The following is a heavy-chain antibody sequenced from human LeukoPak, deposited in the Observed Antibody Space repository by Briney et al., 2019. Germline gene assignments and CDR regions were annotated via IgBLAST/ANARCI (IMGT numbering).Heavy chain of an antibody. CDR1: GGSISSSSYY. D-gene: IGHD3-10*01. CDR2: IYYSGST. CDR3: ARQELSDITMVRGVIIGYFDY. V-gene: IGHV4-39*01. J-gene: IGHJ4*02. Sequence: SSETLSLTCTVSGGSISSSSYYWGWIRQPPGKGLEWIGSIYYSGSTYYNPSLKSRVTISVYTSKNQFSLKLSSVTAADTAVYYCARQELSDITMVRGVIIGYFDYWGQGTLVTVSS.